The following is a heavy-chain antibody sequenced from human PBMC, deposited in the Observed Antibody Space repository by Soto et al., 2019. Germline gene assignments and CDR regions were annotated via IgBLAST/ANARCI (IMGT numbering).Heavy chain of an antibody. D-gene: IGHD1-1*01. V-gene: IGHV3-48*03. Sequence: GGSLSLSCAASGFTFSSYEMNWVRQAPGKGLEWVSYISSSGSTTNYPDSVRGRFTISRDNAKNSLFLEMYSLGVEDTAVYYCAPPPTGLDVWGQGTTVTVSS. CDR1: GFTFSSYE. CDR3: APPPTGLDV. J-gene: IGHJ6*02. CDR2: ISSSGSTT.